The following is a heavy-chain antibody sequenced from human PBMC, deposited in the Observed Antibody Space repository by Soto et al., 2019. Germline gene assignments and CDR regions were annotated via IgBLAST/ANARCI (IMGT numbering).Heavy chain of an antibody. J-gene: IGHJ5*02. CDR1: GFSFNKYG. V-gene: IGHV3-30*18. Sequence: PGGSLRLSCSASGFSFNKYGMHGVRPAPGKGLEWVAYVSSDGSNQYYADSVKGRFTISRDNSKSTLFLQLDSLRVDDTAVYYCAKDRVIQLLPIWPDPWGQGTLVTVSS. D-gene: IGHD2-2*01. CDR2: VSSDGSNQ. CDR3: AKDRVIQLLPIWPDP.